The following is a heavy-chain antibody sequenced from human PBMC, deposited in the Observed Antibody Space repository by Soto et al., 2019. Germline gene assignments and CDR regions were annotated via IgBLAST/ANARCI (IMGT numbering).Heavy chain of an antibody. Sequence: GGSLRLSCAASGFTFSSYAMSWVRQAPGKGLEWVSAISGSGGSTYYADSVKGRFTISRDNSKNTLYLQMNSLRAEDTAVYYCAKFPAHPWHSIAAAGYFDYWGQGTLVTVSS. D-gene: IGHD6-13*01. J-gene: IGHJ4*02. CDR1: GFTFSSYA. V-gene: IGHV3-23*01. CDR3: AKFPAHPWHSIAAAGYFDY. CDR2: ISGSGGST.